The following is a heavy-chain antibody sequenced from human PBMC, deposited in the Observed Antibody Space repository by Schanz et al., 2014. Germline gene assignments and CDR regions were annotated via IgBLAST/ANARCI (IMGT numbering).Heavy chain of an antibody. D-gene: IGHD3-3*01. CDR1: GFTFTTFA. V-gene: IGHV3-7*01. J-gene: IGHJ4*02. CDR3: ARDKGGYYPFDY. CDR2: IKQDGIEK. Sequence: EQVLESGGGFVQPGGSLRLSCATSGFTFTTFAMTWVRQAPGKGLEWVANIKQDGIEKYYVDSVKGRFTISRDNAKNSLYLQMNSLTADDTAVYYCARDKGGYYPFDYWGRGTLVTVSS.